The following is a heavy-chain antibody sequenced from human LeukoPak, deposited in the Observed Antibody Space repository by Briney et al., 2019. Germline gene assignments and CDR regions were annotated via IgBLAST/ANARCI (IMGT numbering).Heavy chain of an antibody. CDR2: IWYDGSNN. CDR3: ARPYCTSTSCPFDY. Sequence: PGRSLRLSCAASGFTFNSYGMHWVRQAPGKGLEWVAVIWYDGSNNYYADSVKGRFTISRDNSKNTLYLQMNSLRAEDTAVYYCARPYCTSTSCPFDYWGRGTLVTVSS. V-gene: IGHV3-33*01. D-gene: IGHD2-2*01. CDR1: GFTFNSYG. J-gene: IGHJ4*02.